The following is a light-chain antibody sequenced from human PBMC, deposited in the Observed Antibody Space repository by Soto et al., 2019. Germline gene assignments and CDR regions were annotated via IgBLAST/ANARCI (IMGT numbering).Light chain of an antibody. J-gene: IGKJ1*01. V-gene: IGKV3-20*01. CDR3: QQYGSSSWT. Sequence: EVVLTQSLATVSLSPEERATLSCRASQIVSGKYLAWYHQKPGQAPRLLIYGASSRATGIPDRFSGSGSGTEFTLTISRLEPEDFAVYYCQQYGSSSWTFGQGTKVDIK. CDR1: QIVSGKY. CDR2: GAS.